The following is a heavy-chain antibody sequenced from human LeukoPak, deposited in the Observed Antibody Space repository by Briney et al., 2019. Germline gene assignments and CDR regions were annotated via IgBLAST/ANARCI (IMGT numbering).Heavy chain of an antibody. Sequence: ASVQVSCKASGGTFNSYAINWVRQAPGQGLEWMGRIFPIFGTANYAQKFHGRVTVTTGESPNTAYMELSSLRPEDTAMYYCARDRGERDSSWSLPAHGFDIWGQGTMVTVSS. J-gene: IGHJ3*02. V-gene: IGHV1-69*05. D-gene: IGHD6-13*01. CDR2: IFPIFGTA. CDR1: GGTFNSYA. CDR3: ARDRGERDSSWSLPAHGFDI.